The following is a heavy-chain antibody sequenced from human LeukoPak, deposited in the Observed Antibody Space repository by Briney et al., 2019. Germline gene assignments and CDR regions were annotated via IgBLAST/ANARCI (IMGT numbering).Heavy chain of an antibody. CDR2: ISGSGDST. V-gene: IGHV3-23*01. CDR1: GFTFSSYG. J-gene: IGHJ3*02. D-gene: IGHD3-22*01. CDR3: ARKWLSRRIDAFDI. Sequence: GGSLRLSCAASGFTFSSYGMSCVRQAPGKGLEWVSTISGSGDSTYYADSVKGRFTISRDNSKNTLYLQTDSLRAEDTAVYYCARKWLSRRIDAFDIWGQGTMVTVSS.